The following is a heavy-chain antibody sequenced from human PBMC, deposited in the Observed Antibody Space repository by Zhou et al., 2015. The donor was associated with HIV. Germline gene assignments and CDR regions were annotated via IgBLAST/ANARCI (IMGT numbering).Heavy chain of an antibody. CDR1: GYTFTSYY. J-gene: IGHJ5*02. D-gene: IGHD2-2*01. CDR3: ARDQSVVVVPAAISINWFDP. V-gene: IGHV1-46*01. Sequence: QVQLVQSGAEVKKPGASVKVSCKASGYTFTSYYMHWVRQAPGQGLEWMGIINPSGGSTSYAQKFQGRVTMTRDTSTSTVYMELSSLRSEDTAVYYCARDQSVVVVPAAISINWFDPWGRGNPWSPSPQ. CDR2: INPSGGST.